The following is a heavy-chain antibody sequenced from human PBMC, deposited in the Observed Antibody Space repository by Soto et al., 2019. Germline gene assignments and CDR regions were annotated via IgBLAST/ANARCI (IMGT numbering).Heavy chain of an antibody. Sequence: QVQLQESGPGLLKPSETLSLTFTVSGVSISDYSWNWVRQPPGKALKWIGYIYHTRSTSYNPSLKSRATISVDMSENQFSLKLTSVTAAATAVYYCARGAYLDAFDIWSQGTIVNVSS. CDR1: GVSISDYS. D-gene: IGHD3-10*01. V-gene: IGHV4-59*01. CDR3: ARGAYLDAFDI. CDR2: IYHTRST. J-gene: IGHJ3*02.